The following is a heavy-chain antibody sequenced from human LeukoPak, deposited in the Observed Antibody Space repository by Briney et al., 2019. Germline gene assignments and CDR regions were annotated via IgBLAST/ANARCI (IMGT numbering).Heavy chain of an antibody. CDR2: IWNSGST. CDR1: GDSISSRSYY. V-gene: IGHV4-31*03. Sequence: SQTLSLTCSVSGDSISSRSYYWTWIRQHPEKGLEWIGYIWNSGSTNYNPALKSRFTISVDTSKNHFSLKLTSVTAADTAIYYCARDVSSMFPNRFDPWGQGVLVIVSS. D-gene: IGHD6-6*01. J-gene: IGHJ5*02. CDR3: ARDVSSMFPNRFDP.